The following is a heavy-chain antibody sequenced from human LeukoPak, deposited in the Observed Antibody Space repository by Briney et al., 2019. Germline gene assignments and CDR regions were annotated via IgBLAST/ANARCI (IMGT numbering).Heavy chain of an antibody. CDR1: GASISSTSYY. J-gene: IGHJ4*02. CDR2: IYYSGST. D-gene: IGHD3-22*01. Sequence: PSETLSLTCTVSGASISSTSYYWGWIRQPPGKGLEWIGSIYYSGSTYYNPSLKSRVTISVDTSKKQFSLRLSSVTAADTAVYYCARDRSDGSGYYGYYFDYWGQGTLVSVSS. V-gene: IGHV4-39*07. CDR3: ARDRSDGSGYYGYYFDY.